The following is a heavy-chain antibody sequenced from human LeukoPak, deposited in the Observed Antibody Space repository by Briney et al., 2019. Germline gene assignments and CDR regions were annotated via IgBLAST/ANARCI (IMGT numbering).Heavy chain of an antibody. CDR2: ISSSSSYI. Sequence: GGSLRLSCTASGFTFSNYAMTWVRQAPGKGLEWVSSISSSSSYIYYADSVKGRFTISRDNAKNSLYLQMNSLRAEDTAVYYCARDFSPVGLDPWGQGTLVTVSS. J-gene: IGHJ5*02. D-gene: IGHD3-16*01. CDR3: ARDFSPVGLDP. CDR1: GFTFSNYA. V-gene: IGHV3-21*01.